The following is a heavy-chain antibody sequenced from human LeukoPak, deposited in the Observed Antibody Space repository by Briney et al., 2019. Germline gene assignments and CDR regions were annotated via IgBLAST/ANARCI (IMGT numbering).Heavy chain of an antibody. Sequence: PSETLSLTCTVSGGSISSYYWSWIRQPPGKGLEWIGYIYYSGSTNYNPSLKSRVTISVDTSKNQFSLKLSSVTAADTAVYYCARAEGYYDFWSGYSLYGMDVWGQGTTVTVSS. CDR2: IYYSGST. CDR3: ARAEGYYDFWSGYSLYGMDV. J-gene: IGHJ6*02. D-gene: IGHD3-3*01. V-gene: IGHV4-59*01. CDR1: GGSISSYY.